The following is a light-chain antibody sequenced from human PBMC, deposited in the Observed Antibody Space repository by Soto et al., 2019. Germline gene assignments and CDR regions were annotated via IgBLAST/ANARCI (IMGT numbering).Light chain of an antibody. J-gene: IGKJ5*01. CDR3: QQYGSSPPVT. CDR1: QSVSSSY. CDR2: GAS. Sequence: ENVLTQSPGTLALSPGETATLSCRASQSVSSSYLAWYQQKPGQAPRLLIYGASSRATGIPDRFSGSGSGTDFTLTISRLAPEDFAMYYCQQYGSSPPVTFGQGTRPEIK. V-gene: IGKV3-20*01.